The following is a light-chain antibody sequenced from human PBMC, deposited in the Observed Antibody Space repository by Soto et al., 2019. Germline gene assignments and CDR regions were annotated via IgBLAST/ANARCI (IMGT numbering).Light chain of an antibody. J-gene: IGKJ2*01. CDR2: GAS. V-gene: IGKV3-20*01. CDR1: QSVSSAY. Sequence: EIVLTQSPGTLSLSPGERATLSCRASQSVSSAYLAWYQHKPGQAPRLLIYGASNRATGIPDMFSGSGSGTDFTLTISRLEPEDFAVYFFQQYGRSPPFTFGQGTKVEIK. CDR3: QQYGRSPPFT.